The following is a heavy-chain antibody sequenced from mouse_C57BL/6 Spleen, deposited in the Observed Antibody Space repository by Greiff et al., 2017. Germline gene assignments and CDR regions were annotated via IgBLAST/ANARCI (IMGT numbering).Heavy chain of an antibody. CDR1: GYTFTSYW. CDR3: ARDWSGGSYFDV. V-gene: IGHV1-64*01. CDR2: IHPNSGST. Sequence: QVQLQQPGAELVKPGASVKLSCKASGYTFTSYWMHWVKQRPGQGLEWIGMIHPNSGSTNYNEKFKSKATLTVDKSSSTAYMQLSSLTSEDSAVYYCARDWSGGSYFDVWGTGTTVTVSS. D-gene: IGHD1-1*02. J-gene: IGHJ1*03.